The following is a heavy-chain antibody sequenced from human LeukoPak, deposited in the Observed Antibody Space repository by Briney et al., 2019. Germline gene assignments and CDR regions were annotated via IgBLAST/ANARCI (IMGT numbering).Heavy chain of an antibody. CDR3: TRENADFSPFGY. Sequence: SETLSLTCGVSGGSITTTNFWSWVRQTPGQGLEWIGEVAGSGLSDYNPSLRGRVTMSLDTSMNHLSLKLTSVTAADTAVYYCTRENADFSPFGYWGQGTLVTV. CDR1: GGSITTTNF. J-gene: IGHJ4*02. CDR2: VAGSGLS. V-gene: IGHV4-4*02. D-gene: IGHD3/OR15-3a*01.